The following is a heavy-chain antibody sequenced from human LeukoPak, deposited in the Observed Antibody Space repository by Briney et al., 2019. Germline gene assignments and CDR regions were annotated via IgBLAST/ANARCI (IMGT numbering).Heavy chain of an antibody. D-gene: IGHD3-22*01. J-gene: IGHJ6*03. CDR1: GGSISSYY. CDR3: AREYYDSNSYYYYYMDV. Sequence: SETLSLTCTVSGGSISSYYWSWIRQPPGKGLEWIGYIYYSGSTNYNPSLKSRVTISVDTSKNQFSLKLSSVTAADTAVYYCAREYYDSNSYYYYYMDVWGKGTTVTVSS. CDR2: IYYSGST. V-gene: IGHV4-59*01.